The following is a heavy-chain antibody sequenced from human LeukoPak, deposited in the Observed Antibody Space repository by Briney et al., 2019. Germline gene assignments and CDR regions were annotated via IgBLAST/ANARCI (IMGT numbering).Heavy chain of an antibody. Sequence: ASVKVSCKASGYIFTSYYMYWVRQAPGQGLEWMGVINPSAGSTTYAQRFQGRVTMTRDTSTSTVYMELSSLRSEDTAVYYCARGFALTMDGSGYYSPLDYWGQGTLVTVSS. D-gene: IGHD3-22*01. V-gene: IGHV1-46*01. J-gene: IGHJ4*02. CDR2: INPSAGST. CDR3: ARGFALTMDGSGYYSPLDY. CDR1: GYIFTSYY.